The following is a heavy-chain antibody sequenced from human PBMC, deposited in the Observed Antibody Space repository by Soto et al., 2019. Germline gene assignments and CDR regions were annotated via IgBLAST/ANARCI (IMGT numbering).Heavy chain of an antibody. CDR1: GFTFSSYG. D-gene: IGHD4-17*01. CDR2: ISNDGSNK. Sequence: GGSLRLSCAASGFTFSSYGMHWVRQAPGKGLEWVAFISNDGSNKYYGDSVRGRFTIARDNSENTLYVQMSSLRADDTAVYYCAKGSIMDVEYGQIDYWGQGNRVTVSS. V-gene: IGHV3-30*18. J-gene: IGHJ4*02. CDR3: AKGSIMDVEYGQIDY.